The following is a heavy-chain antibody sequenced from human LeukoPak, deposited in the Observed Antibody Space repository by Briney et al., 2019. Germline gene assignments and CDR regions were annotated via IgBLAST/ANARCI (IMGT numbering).Heavy chain of an antibody. CDR3: ARESAVAGPFDY. V-gene: IGHV1-46*01. D-gene: IGHD6-19*01. CDR1: GYTFTSYY. CDR2: INPSGGST. J-gene: IGHJ4*02. Sequence: ASVKVSCKASGYTFTSYYVHWVRQAPGQGLEWMGIINPSGGSTSYAQKFQGRVTMTRDTSTSTVYMELSSLRSEDTAVYYCARESAVAGPFDYWGQGTLVTVSS.